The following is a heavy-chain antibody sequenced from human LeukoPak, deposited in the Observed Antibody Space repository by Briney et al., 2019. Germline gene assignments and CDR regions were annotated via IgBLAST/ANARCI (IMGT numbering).Heavy chain of an antibody. D-gene: IGHD3-16*01. V-gene: IGHV3-74*01. CDR1: GFTFSSFW. CDR3: ARVIIPRGPPDY. CDR2: ISSDGSTT. Sequence: GGSLRLSCEASGFTFSSFWMHWVRQAPGEGPVWVSLISSDGSTTGYADSVKGRFTIARDNAKNTLLLQMNSLRAEDTAVYYCARVIIPRGPPDYWGQGTLVTVSS. J-gene: IGHJ4*02.